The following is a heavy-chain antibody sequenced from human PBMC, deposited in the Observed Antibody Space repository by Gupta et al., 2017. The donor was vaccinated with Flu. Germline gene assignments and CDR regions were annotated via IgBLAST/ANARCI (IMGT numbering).Heavy chain of an antibody. CDR2: IYYSGST. J-gene: IGHJ4*02. CDR1: GGSISSSSYY. V-gene: IGHV4-39*01. CDR3: ADFYYYDSSGYEPDY. D-gene: IGHD3-22*01. Sequence: QLQLQESGPGLVKPSETLSLTCTVSGGSISSSSYYWGWIRQPPGKGLEWIGSIYYSGSTYYNPSLKSRVTISVDTSKNQFSLKLSSVTAADTAVYYCADFYYYDSSGYEPDYWGQGTLVTVSS.